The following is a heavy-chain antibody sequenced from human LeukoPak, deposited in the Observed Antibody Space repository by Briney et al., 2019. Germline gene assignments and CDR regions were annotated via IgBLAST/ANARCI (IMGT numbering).Heavy chain of an antibody. V-gene: IGHV3-30*02. CDR3: GKHDSASDY. J-gene: IGHJ4*02. Sequence: GGSLRLSCGAYGFIFSNYGMHWVRQAPGKGLEWVALTRSDGSDKYYTGSEKGRFTISRDNSKNTLYLQMNSLRIEDTAVYYCGKHDSASDYWGQGTLVTVSS. D-gene: IGHD1-26*01. CDR1: GFIFSNYG. CDR2: TRSDGSDK.